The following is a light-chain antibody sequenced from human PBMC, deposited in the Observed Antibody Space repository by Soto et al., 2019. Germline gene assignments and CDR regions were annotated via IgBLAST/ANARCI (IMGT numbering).Light chain of an antibody. CDR3: CSYAGSSTFVV. V-gene: IGLV2-23*02. J-gene: IGLJ2*01. CDR1: SSDVGSYNL. Sequence: QSALTQPASVSGSPGQSITISCTGTSSDVGSYNLVSWYRHHPGKAPKLMIYEVSKRPSGVSNRFSGSKSGNTASLTISGLQAEDEADYYCCSYAGSSTFVVFGGGTKLTVL. CDR2: EVS.